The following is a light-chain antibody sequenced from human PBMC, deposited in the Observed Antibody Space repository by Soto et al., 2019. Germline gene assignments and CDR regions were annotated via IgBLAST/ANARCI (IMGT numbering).Light chain of an antibody. CDR3: SSYSRSSTYV. Sequence: QSVLTQPASVSGSPGQSITISCTGSYSDVDGYDYVSWYQQHPGKAPELIIFEVSNRPSGVSYRFSGSKSATMASLPISGLQAEDDADYYCSSYSRSSTYVSGNGTKVTVL. CDR2: EVS. CDR1: YSDVDGYDY. J-gene: IGLJ1*01. V-gene: IGLV2-14*01.